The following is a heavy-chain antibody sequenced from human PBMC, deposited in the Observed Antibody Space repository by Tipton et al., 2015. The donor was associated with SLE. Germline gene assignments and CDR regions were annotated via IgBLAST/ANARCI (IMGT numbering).Heavy chain of an antibody. Sequence: GLVKPSETLSLTCAVYGGSFSGYYWSWIRQPPGKGLEWIGEINHSGSTNYNPSLKSRVTISVDTSKNQFSLKLSSVTAADTAVYYCARGFGPADYWGQGTLVTVSS. J-gene: IGHJ4*02. CDR2: INHSGST. V-gene: IGHV4-34*01. CDR3: ARGFGPADY. CDR1: GGSFSGYY. D-gene: IGHD3-16*01.